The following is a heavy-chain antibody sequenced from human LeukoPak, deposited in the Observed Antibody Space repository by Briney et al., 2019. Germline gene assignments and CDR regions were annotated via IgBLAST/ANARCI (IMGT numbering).Heavy chain of an antibody. V-gene: IGHV1-69*05. CDR1: GGTFSSYA. CDR3: ARDVPREGRDFYYYYMDV. J-gene: IGHJ6*03. Sequence: SVKVSCTAYGGTFSSYAISWVRQAPGQGLEWMGGIIPIFGTANYAQKFQGRVTITTDESTSTAYMELSSLRSEDTAVYYCARDVPREGRDFYYYYMDVWGKGTTVTVSS. CDR2: IIPIFGTA.